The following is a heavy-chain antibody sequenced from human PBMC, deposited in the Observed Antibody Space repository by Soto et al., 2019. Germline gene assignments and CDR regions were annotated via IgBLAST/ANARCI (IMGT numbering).Heavy chain of an antibody. CDR2: IYWDGDK. Sequence: XGPTLVNPTQTLTLTCTFSGFSLSSSGVGVGWIRQPPGKALEWLSLIYWDGDKRYSPSLKSRLTITKDTSKNQVVLTMTNMDPVDTATYFCAHRPNDFWSGSEGYYFDFWGQGTLVTVSS. D-gene: IGHD3-3*01. V-gene: IGHV2-5*02. J-gene: IGHJ4*02. CDR1: GFSLSSSGVG. CDR3: AHRPNDFWSGSEGYYFDF.